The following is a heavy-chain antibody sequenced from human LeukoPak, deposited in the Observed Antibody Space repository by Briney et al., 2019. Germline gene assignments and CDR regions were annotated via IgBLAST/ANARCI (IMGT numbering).Heavy chain of an antibody. CDR3: ARGTTVNGRTFDY. Sequence: ASVKVSCKASGCTFTGYYMHWVRQAPGQGLEWMGWINPNSGGTNYAQKFQGRVTMTRDTSISTAYMELSRLRSDDTAVYYCARGTTVNGRTFDYWGQGTLVTVSS. CDR2: INPNSGGT. D-gene: IGHD4-11*01. J-gene: IGHJ4*02. V-gene: IGHV1-2*02. CDR1: GCTFTGYY.